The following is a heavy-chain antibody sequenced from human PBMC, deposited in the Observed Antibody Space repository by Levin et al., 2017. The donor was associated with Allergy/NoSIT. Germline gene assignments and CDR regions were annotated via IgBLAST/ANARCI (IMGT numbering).Heavy chain of an antibody. J-gene: IGHJ6*02. CDR1: GYTFTGHY. CDR2: INPNSGAT. D-gene: IGHD5-12*01. CDR3: ARDILVTTSFLVRGMDV. Sequence: ASVKVSCKASGYTFTGHYLHWVRQAPGQSLEWMGWINPNSGATSFAQTFQGRVTMTRATSINTAYLELRGLRSDDTAVYFCARDILVTTSFLVRGMDVWGQGTAVTVSS. V-gene: IGHV1-2*02.